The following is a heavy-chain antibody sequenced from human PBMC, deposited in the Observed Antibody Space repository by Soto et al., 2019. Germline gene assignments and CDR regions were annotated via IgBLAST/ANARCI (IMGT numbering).Heavy chain of an antibody. D-gene: IGHD3-10*01. Sequence: QVQLVESGGGVVQPGRSLRLSCATSGVTFSSYAMHWVRQAPGKGLEWVSVISYEGSNKKYADSVKGRFTMSRDNSNNTLYLQMNSLRAEDPAVYYCTTDLRGYYYGSGSYHYGMDVWGQVTTVTVSS. J-gene: IGHJ6*02. CDR2: ISYEGSNK. V-gene: IGHV3-30*03. CDR3: TTDLRGYYYGSGSYHYGMDV. CDR1: GVTFSSYA.